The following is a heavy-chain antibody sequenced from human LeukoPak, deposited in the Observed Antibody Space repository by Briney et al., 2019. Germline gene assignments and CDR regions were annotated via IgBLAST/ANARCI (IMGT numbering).Heavy chain of an antibody. J-gene: IGHJ3*02. V-gene: IGHV3-21*01. CDR2: ISSSSSYI. D-gene: IGHD1-26*01. CDR3: ARDLVGGEDAFDI. CDR1: GFTFSSYS. Sequence: GGSLRLSCAASGFTFSSYSMNWVRQAPGKGLEWVSSISSSSSYIYYADSVKGRFTISRDDAKNSLYLQMNSLRAEGTAVYYCARDLVGGEDAFDIWGQGTMVTVSS.